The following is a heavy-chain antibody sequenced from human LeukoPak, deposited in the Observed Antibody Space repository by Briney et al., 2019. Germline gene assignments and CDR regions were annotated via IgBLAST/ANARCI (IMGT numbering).Heavy chain of an antibody. CDR2: IYSGGST. Sequence: SGGSLRPSCAASGFTVSSNYMSWVRQAPGKGLEWVSVIYSGGSTYYADSVKGRFTISRDNSKNTLYLQMNSLRAEDTAVYYCARVGSDYYYYGMDVWGQGTTVTVSS. CDR3: ARVGSDYYYYGMDV. J-gene: IGHJ6*02. V-gene: IGHV3-66*01. CDR1: GFTVSSNY.